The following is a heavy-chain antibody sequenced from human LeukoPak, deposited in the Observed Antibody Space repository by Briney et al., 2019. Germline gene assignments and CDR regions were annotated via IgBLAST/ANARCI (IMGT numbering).Heavy chain of an antibody. CDR1: GFTFSSYA. D-gene: IGHD3-22*01. J-gene: IGHJ4*02. Sequence: HPGGSLRLSCAASGFTFSSYAMSWVRQAPGKGLEWVANIKQDGSEKYYVDSVKGRFTISRDNAKNSLYLQMNSLRAEDTAVYYCASVIFGYYLDYWGQGTLVTVSS. V-gene: IGHV3-7*01. CDR2: IKQDGSEK. CDR3: ASVIFGYYLDY.